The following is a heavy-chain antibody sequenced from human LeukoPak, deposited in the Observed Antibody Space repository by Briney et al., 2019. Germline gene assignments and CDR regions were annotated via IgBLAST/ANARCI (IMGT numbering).Heavy chain of an antibody. D-gene: IGHD3-10*01. CDR1: GFTFSSYG. Sequence: GGSLRLSCAASGFTFSSYGMHWVRQAPGKGLEWVAVIWYDGSNKYYADSVKGRFTISRGNSKNTLYLQMNSLRAEDTAVYYCARDTDGSGSYYNGWFDYWGQGTLVTVSS. V-gene: IGHV3-33*01. J-gene: IGHJ4*02. CDR3: ARDTDGSGSYYNGWFDY. CDR2: IWYDGSNK.